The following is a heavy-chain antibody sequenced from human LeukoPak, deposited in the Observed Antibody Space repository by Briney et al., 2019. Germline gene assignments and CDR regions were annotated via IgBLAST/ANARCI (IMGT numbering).Heavy chain of an antibody. V-gene: IGHV4-39*01. J-gene: IGHJ4*01. CDR1: GGSIISSGYY. Sequence: PSETLSLTCTVSGGSIISSGYYWGWIRQPPGKGLEWIASIHHSGITYYNPSLKSRVTMSVDTSKNQFTLRLSSVTAADTAVYYCAPSRSSYRYFDYWGHGTLVTVSS. D-gene: IGHD3-10*01. CDR3: APSRSSYRYFDY. CDR2: IHHSGIT.